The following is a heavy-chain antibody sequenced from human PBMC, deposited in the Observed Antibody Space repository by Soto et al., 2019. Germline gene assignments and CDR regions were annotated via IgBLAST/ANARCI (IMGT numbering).Heavy chain of an antibody. CDR1: GFTVSNNY. CDR2: IYSGGYT. V-gene: IGHV3-53*01. CDR3: ATHPGGGGY. Sequence: EVQLVESGGGLIQPGGSLRLSCAVSGFTVSNNYMSWVRQAPGKGLEGVSVIYSGGYTAYGDSVKGRFTISRDNSKKPLILKMKRLGAGDPAGYSCATHPGGGGYWGQGTLVTVSS. J-gene: IGHJ4*02. D-gene: IGHD3-10*01.